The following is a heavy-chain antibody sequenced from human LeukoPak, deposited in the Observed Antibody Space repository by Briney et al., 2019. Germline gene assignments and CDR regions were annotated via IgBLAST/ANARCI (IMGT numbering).Heavy chain of an antibody. CDR1: GGSISSGGYY. J-gene: IGHJ5*02. Sequence: SETLSLTCTVSGGSISSGGYYWSWIRQPPGKGLEWIGYIYYSGSTYYNPSLKSRVTISVDTSKNQFSLKLSSVTAADTAVYYCAREVGSGSYRANWFDPWGQGTLVTVSS. D-gene: IGHD3-10*01. CDR2: IYYSGST. V-gene: IGHV4-30-4*08. CDR3: AREVGSGSYRANWFDP.